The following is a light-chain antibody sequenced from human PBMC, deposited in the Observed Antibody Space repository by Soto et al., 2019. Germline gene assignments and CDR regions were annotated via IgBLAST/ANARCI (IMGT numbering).Light chain of an antibody. CDR1: STDFVGYNR. J-gene: IGLJ1*01. CDR2: EVS. V-gene: IGLV2-18*01. Sequence: QSALTQPPSVSGSPGQSVTISCTGTSTDFVGYNRVSWYQQPPGTAPKLMIYEVSKRPSGVPDRFSGSKSGNTASLTISGLQAADEADYYCSLYTDSSNYVFGTGTQLTVL. CDR3: SLYTDSSNYV.